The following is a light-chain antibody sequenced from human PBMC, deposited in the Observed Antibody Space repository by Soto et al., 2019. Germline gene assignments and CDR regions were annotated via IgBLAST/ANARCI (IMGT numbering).Light chain of an antibody. CDR2: KAS. J-gene: IGKJ2*01. CDR1: QSISSW. V-gene: IGKV1-5*03. Sequence: DIQMTQSPSTLSASVGDRVTITCRASQSISSWLAWYQQKPGKAPKLLIYKASSLESGVPSRFSGSGSGTEFTLTISRLQPDDFATYYCQQYNSLMYTFGQGTKLEIK. CDR3: QQYNSLMYT.